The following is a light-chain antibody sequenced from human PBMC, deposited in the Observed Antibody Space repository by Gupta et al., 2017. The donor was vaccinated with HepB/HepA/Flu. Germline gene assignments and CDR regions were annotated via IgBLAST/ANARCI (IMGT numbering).Light chain of an antibody. CDR3: QQYGSSLIT. V-gene: IGKV3-20*01. CDR2: GAS. Sequence: EIVLTQSPGTLSLSPGERATLSCRASQSVSSSYLAWYQQKPGQAPRLLIYGASSRATGIPDGFSGSGSGTDFTLTISRLEPEDFAVYYCQQYGSSLITLGQGTRLEIK. J-gene: IGKJ5*01. CDR1: QSVSSSY.